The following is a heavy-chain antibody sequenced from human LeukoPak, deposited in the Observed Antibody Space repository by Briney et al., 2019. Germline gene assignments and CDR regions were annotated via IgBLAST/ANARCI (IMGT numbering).Heavy chain of an antibody. J-gene: IGHJ3*02. CDR3: ARRIVGSTSTLDAFDI. D-gene: IGHD1-26*01. CDR2: VYHSGST. CDR1: GGSVSSGSYY. V-gene: IGHV4-61*01. Sequence: PSETLSLTCTVSGGSVSSGSYYWNCIRQPPGKGLEWIGYVYHSGSTNYNPSLKSRVIISLDTSKNQFSLKLSSMTAADTAIYYCARRIVGSTSTLDAFDIWGQGTMVTVSS.